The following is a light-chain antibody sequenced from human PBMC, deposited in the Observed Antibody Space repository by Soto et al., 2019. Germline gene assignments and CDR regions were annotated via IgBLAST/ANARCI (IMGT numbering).Light chain of an antibody. Sequence: QAVVTQPASVSGSPGQSITISCTGTSSDVGSYNLVSWYQQHPGKAPKLMIYEGSKRPSGDSNRFSGSKSGNTASLTISGLQAEDEADYYCCSYAGSSTWVFGGGTKVTVL. CDR2: EGS. CDR1: SSDVGSYNL. CDR3: CSYAGSSTWV. J-gene: IGLJ3*02. V-gene: IGLV2-23*01.